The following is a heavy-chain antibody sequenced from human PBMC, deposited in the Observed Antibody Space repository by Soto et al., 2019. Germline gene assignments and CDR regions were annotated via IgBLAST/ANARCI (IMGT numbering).Heavy chain of an antibody. CDR1: GFTFSSYA. CDR3: AKDVPCASTSCYAVFDY. Sequence: EVQLLESGGGLVQPGGSLRLSCAASGFTFSSYAMSWVRQAPGKGLEWVSAISGSGGSTYYADSVKGRFTISRDNSKNKLYLQMNSLRAEDTAVYYCAKDVPCASTSCYAVFDYWGQGTLVTVSS. D-gene: IGHD2-2*01. J-gene: IGHJ4*02. CDR2: ISGSGGST. V-gene: IGHV3-23*01.